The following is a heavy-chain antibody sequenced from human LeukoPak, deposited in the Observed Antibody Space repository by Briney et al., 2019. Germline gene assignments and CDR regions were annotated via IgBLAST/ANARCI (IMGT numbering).Heavy chain of an antibody. Sequence: GGSLRLSCAASGFTFSSYWMSWVRQAPGKGLEWVANIKQDGSEKYYVGSVKGRFTISRDNAKNSLYLQMNSLRAEDTAVYYCARDLGDFWSGSNWFDPWGQGTLVTVSS. CDR2: IKQDGSEK. V-gene: IGHV3-7*01. CDR3: ARDLGDFWSGSNWFDP. J-gene: IGHJ5*02. D-gene: IGHD3-3*01. CDR1: GFTFSSYW.